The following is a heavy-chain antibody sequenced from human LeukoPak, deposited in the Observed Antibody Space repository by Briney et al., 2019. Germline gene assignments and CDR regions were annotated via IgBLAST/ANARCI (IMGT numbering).Heavy chain of an antibody. CDR2: IYYSGST. V-gene: IGHV4-59*01. CDR1: GGSISSYY. J-gene: IGHJ6*03. D-gene: IGHD2-21*02. Sequence: KASETLSLTCTVAGGSISSYYWSWIRQPPGKGLEWIGSIYYSGSTNYNPSLKSRVTISVDTSKNQFSLKLRSVTAADTAVYFCARVVSGSTRTAYYYYMDVWGKGTTVTVSS. CDR3: ARVVSGSTRTAYYYYMDV.